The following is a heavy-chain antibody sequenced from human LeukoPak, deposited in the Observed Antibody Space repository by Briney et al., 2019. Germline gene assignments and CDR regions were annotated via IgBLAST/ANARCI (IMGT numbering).Heavy chain of an antibody. CDR2: IYYSGST. J-gene: IGHJ4*02. CDR1: GGSISSYY. D-gene: IGHD3-22*01. CDR3: AREFYYYDSSGYPFDY. Sequence: SETLSLTCTVSGGSISSYYWSWIRQPPGKGLEWIGYIYYSGSTNYNPSLKSRVTISVDTSKNQFSLKLSSVTAADTAVYYCAREFYYYDSSGYPFDYWGQGTLVTVSS. V-gene: IGHV4-59*12.